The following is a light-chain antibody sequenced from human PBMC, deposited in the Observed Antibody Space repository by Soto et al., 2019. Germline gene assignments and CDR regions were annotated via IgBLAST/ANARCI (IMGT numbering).Light chain of an antibody. Sequence: EIVLTQSPGTLSLSPGDRVTLSCRASQSVSTNYFSWYQQKPCQAPRLLLYATSSRAVSIPVRISGSGSVTDFTLTISGLGPAAFATWHCQQYGAYNSPRSSVGQGTRLEI. CDR3: QQYGAYNSPRSS. CDR1: QSVSTNY. V-gene: IGKV3-20*01. CDR2: ATS. J-gene: IGKJ2*03.